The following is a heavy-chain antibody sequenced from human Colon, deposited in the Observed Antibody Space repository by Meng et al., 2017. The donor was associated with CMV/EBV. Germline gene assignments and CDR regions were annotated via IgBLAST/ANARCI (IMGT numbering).Heavy chain of an antibody. CDR2: ISGSGGST. V-gene: IGHV3-23*01. CDR3: AKGSAASRPYYFDY. J-gene: IGHJ4*02. CDR1: GFTFSSYA. Sequence: GESLKISCAASGFTFSSYAMNWVRQAPGKGLEWVSAISGSGGSTYYADSVKGRFTISRDNSKNTLSLQMNSLRAEDTAVYYCAKGSAASRPYYFDYWGQGTLVTVSS. D-gene: IGHD3-3*01.